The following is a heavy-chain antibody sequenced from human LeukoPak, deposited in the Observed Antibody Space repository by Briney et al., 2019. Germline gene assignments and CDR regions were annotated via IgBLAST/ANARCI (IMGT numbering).Heavy chain of an antibody. V-gene: IGHV1-69*06. CDR3: ARQLSAYNMGGDPFNY. D-gene: IGHD3-16*02. CDR2: IIPISGTS. J-gene: IGHJ4*02. CDR1: GGTFSTFA. Sequence: ASVKVSFKASGGTFSTFAINWLRQAPGQGLEWMGGIIPISGTSKTTQKFQDRVTISADKFTSTVFMDLSSLRSEDTAVYYCARQLSAYNMGGDPFNYWGQGTLVTVSS.